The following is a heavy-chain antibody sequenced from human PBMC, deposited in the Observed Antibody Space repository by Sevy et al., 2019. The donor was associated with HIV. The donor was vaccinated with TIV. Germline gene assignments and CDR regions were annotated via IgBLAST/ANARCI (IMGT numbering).Heavy chain of an antibody. Sequence: GGCLRLSCAASGFTFSSYSMNWVRQAPGKGLEWVSSISSSSSYIYYADSVKGRFTISRDNAKNSLYLQMNSLRAEDTAVYYCAREERYSSSWQDYGMDVWGQGTTVTVSS. CDR1: GFTFSSYS. J-gene: IGHJ6*02. V-gene: IGHV3-21*01. CDR3: AREERYSSSWQDYGMDV. D-gene: IGHD6-13*01. CDR2: ISSSSSYI.